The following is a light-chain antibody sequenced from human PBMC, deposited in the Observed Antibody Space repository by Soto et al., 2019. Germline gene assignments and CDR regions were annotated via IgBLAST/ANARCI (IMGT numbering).Light chain of an antibody. Sequence: EIVLTQSPGTLSLSPGERATLSCRASHSVRTTYLAWYQQKPGRAPRLLIYSASSRATGIPDRFSGSGSGTDFTLTISRLEPEDFAVYYCQHPQTFGQRTKVDIK. CDR1: HSVRTTY. J-gene: IGKJ1*01. V-gene: IGKV3-20*01. CDR2: SAS. CDR3: QHPQT.